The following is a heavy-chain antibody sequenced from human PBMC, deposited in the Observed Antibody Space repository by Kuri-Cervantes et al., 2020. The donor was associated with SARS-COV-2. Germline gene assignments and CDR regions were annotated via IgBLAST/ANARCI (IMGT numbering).Heavy chain of an antibody. V-gene: IGHV3-23*01. Sequence: GGSLRLSSAASGFTFSSYAMSWVRQAPGKGLEWVSAISGSGGSTYYADSVKGRFTISRDNSKNTLYLQMNSLRAEDTAVYYCANPTGHYYYGMDVWGQGTTVTVSS. CDR1: GFTFSSYA. J-gene: IGHJ6*02. CDR3: ANPTGHYYYGMDV. CDR2: ISGSGGST.